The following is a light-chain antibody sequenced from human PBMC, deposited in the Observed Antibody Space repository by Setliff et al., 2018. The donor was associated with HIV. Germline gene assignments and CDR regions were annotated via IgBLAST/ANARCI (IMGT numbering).Light chain of an antibody. CDR1: SSDVGDYNY. V-gene: IGLV2-8*01. J-gene: IGLJ1*01. CDR3: SSYASSNSYV. CDR2: EIT. Sequence: QSALARPPSASGSPGQSVTISCTGTSSDVGDYNYVSWYQQHPGKAPKLMIYEITKRPSGVPDRFSGSKSGNTASLTVSGLRAEDEADYYCSSYASSNSYVFGTGTKVTV.